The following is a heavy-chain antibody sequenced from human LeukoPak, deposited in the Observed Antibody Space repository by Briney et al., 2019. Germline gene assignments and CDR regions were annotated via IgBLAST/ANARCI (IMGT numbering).Heavy chain of an antibody. CDR2: IYYSGST. CDR1: GGSISSGGYY. Sequence: PSETLSLTCTVSGGSISSGGYYWSWIRQHPGKGLEWIGYIYYSGSTNYNPSLKSRVTISVDTSKNQFSLKLSSVTAADTAVYYCASPYSGSYWDNWADAFDIWGQGTMVTVSS. J-gene: IGHJ3*02. CDR3: ASPYSGSYWDNWADAFDI. D-gene: IGHD1-26*01. V-gene: IGHV4-31*03.